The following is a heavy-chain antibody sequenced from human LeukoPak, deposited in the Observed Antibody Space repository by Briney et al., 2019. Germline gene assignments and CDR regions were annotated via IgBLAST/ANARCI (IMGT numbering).Heavy chain of an antibody. CDR3: ARGENSSGYYYIPDY. Sequence: ASVKVSCKASGYTFTGYYMHWVRQPPGQGLEWMGWINPNSGGTNYAQKFQGRVTMTRDTSISTAYMELSRLRSDDTAVYYCARGENSSGYYYIPDYWGQGTLVTVSS. V-gene: IGHV1-2*02. CDR2: INPNSGGT. J-gene: IGHJ4*02. D-gene: IGHD3-22*01. CDR1: GYTFTGYY.